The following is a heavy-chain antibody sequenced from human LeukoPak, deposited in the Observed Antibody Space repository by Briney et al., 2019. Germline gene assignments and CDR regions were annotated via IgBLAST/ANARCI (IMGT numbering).Heavy chain of an antibody. J-gene: IGHJ4*02. Sequence: SETLSLTCAVSGGSISSGGYSWSWIRQPPGKGLEWIGYIYHSGSTYYNPSLKSRVTISVDRSKNQFSQKLSSVTAADTAVYYCARGPYGSGAFDYWGQGTLVTVSS. D-gene: IGHD3-10*01. V-gene: IGHV4-30-2*01. CDR3: ARGPYGSGAFDY. CDR1: GGSISSGGYS. CDR2: IYHSGST.